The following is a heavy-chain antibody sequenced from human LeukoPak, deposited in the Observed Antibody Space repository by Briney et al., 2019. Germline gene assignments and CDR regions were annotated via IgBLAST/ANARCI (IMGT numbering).Heavy chain of an antibody. CDR2: ISYDASNK. CDR1: GFTFSSYA. CDR3: ARASYDTAFDI. J-gene: IGHJ3*02. D-gene: IGHD3-16*01. Sequence: GGSLRLSCAASGFTFSSYAMHWVRQAPGKGLEWVAVISYDASNKYYAESVKGRFTISRDNSKNTLYLQMNSLRAEDTAVYYCARASYDTAFDIWGQGTMVTVSS. V-gene: IGHV3-30-3*01.